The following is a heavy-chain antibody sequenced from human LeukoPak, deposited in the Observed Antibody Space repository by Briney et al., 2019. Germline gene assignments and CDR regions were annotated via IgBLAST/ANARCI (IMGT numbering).Heavy chain of an antibody. CDR1: GYSISSGYY. CDR3: ARVEENWFDP. CDR2: IYHSGST. V-gene: IGHV4-38-2*02. J-gene: IGHJ5*02. D-gene: IGHD5-24*01. Sequence: TSETLSLTCTVSGYSISSGYYWGWIRQPPGQGLEWIGSIYHSGSTYYNPSLKSRVTISVDTSKNQFSLKLSSVTAADTAVYYCARVEENWFDPWGQGTLVTVSS.